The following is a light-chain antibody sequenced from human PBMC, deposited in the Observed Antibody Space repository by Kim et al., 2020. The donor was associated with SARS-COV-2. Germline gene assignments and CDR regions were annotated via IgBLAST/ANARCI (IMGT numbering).Light chain of an antibody. J-gene: IGKJ1*01. CDR3: QQSYDTPPWT. V-gene: IGKV1-39*01. CDR1: QNVDNY. Sequence: VGDRVNVSGRASQNVDNYVNGYQHKPGKDPKLLIYDASRLQSGVPSRFSGSGSGTDFTLTITSRQPEDFATYYCQQSYDTPPWTFGQGTKVDIK. CDR2: DAS.